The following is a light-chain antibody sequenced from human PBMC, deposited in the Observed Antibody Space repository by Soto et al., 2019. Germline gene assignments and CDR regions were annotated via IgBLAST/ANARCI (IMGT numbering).Light chain of an antibody. J-gene: IGLJ2*01. V-gene: IGLV2-23*01. CDR3: CSYAGRSTYVV. CDR1: SSDIGSYNL. CDR2: EGT. Sequence: QSVLTQPASVSGSPGQSLTISRTGTSSDIGSYNLVSWYQHHPGKAPKLLICEGTERPSGVSNRFSGSKSGNTASLTISGLQAEDEAHYYCCSYAGRSTYVVFGGGTKVTVL.